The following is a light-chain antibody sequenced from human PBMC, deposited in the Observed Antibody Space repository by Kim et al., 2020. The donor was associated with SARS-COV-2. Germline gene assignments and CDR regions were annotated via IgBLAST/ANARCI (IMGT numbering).Light chain of an antibody. Sequence: PGQRVTISCSGGSSNIGSNTVNWYQQLPGTAPKLLIYSNNLRPSGVPDRFSGSKSGTSASLAISGLQSEDEADYYCATWDDSLNGYVFGTGTKVTVL. CDR2: SNN. CDR3: ATWDDSLNGYV. V-gene: IGLV1-44*01. CDR1: SSNIGSNT. J-gene: IGLJ1*01.